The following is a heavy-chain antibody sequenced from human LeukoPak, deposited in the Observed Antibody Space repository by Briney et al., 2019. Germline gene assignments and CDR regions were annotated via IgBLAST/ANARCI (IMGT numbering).Heavy chain of an antibody. V-gene: IGHV4-34*01. Sequence: SETLSLTCAVYGGSFSGYYWSWIRQPPGKGLEWIGEINHSGSTNYNPSLKSRVTISVDTSKNQFFLKLSSVTAADTAVYYCARASYGSGSWYYYYGMDVWGQGTTVTVSS. CDR1: GGSFSGYY. CDR3: ARASYGSGSWYYYYGMDV. J-gene: IGHJ6*02. CDR2: INHSGST. D-gene: IGHD3-10*01.